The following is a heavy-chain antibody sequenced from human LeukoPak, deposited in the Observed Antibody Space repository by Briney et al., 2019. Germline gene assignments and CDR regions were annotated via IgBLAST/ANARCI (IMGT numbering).Heavy chain of an antibody. J-gene: IGHJ3*02. V-gene: IGHV1-18*01. CDR3: ARTTVTTFSDAFDI. D-gene: IGHD4-17*01. Sequence: ASVTVSCKASVYTFTNYGISWVRQAPGQGLEWMGWISAYNGKTKYAQKLQGRVTMTTDTSTSTAYMELRSLRSDDTAVYYCARTTVTTFSDAFDIWGQGTMVTVSS. CDR1: VYTFTNYG. CDR2: ISAYNGKT.